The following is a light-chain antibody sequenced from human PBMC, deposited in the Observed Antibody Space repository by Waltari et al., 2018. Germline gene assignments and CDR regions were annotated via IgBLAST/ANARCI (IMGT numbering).Light chain of an antibody. V-gene: IGLV2-14*03. CDR2: DVS. CDR3: SSYASSRSWV. J-gene: IGLJ3*02. CDR1: SSDVGGYKY. Sequence: QSALTQPASVSGSPGQSITISCTGTSSDVGGYKYVSWYQQHPGKAPKLMIHDVSNRPSGVSNRFSGSKSGNTASLTISGLQSEDEADYYCSSYASSRSWVFGGGTKVTVL.